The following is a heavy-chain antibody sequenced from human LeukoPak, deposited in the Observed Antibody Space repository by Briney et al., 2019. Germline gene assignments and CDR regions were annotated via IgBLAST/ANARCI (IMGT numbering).Heavy chain of an antibody. CDR1: GFTFSSYG. J-gene: IGHJ4*02. CDR3: AGARSGWYVFDY. D-gene: IGHD6-19*01. Sequence: GGSLRLSCAASGFTFSSYGMHWVRQAPGKGLEWVAVIWYDGSNKYYADSVKGRFTISRDNSKNTLYLQMNSLRAEDTAVYYCAGARSGWYVFDYWGQGTLVTVSS. V-gene: IGHV3-33*01. CDR2: IWYDGSNK.